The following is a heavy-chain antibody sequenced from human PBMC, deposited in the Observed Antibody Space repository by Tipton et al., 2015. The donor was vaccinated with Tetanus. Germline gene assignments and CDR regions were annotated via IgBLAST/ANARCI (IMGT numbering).Heavy chain of an antibody. CDR1: GGTFSSYA. CDR2: IIPIFGTA. D-gene: IGHD2-21*02. CDR3: ARGPAYCGGDCYSGPFDY. V-gene: IGHV1-69*12. Sequence: VQLVQSGAEVKKPGSSVKVSCKASGGTFSSYAISWVRQAPGQGPEWMGGIIPIFGTANYAQKFQGRVTITADESTSTAYLELSSLRSEETAVYYCARGPAYCGGDCYSGPFDYWGQGTLVPVSS. J-gene: IGHJ4*02.